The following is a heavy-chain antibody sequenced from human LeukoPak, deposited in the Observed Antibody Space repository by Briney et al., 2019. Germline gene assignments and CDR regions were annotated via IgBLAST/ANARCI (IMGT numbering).Heavy chain of an antibody. J-gene: IGHJ5*02. CDR3: ARRGWFDP. CDR2: INHSGST. Sequence: SETLSLTCAVYGGSFSGYYWSWIRQPLGKGLEWIGEINHSGSTNYNPSLKSRVTISVDTSKNQFSLKLSSVTAADTAVYYCARRGWFDPWGQGTLVTVSS. CDR1: GGSFSGYY. V-gene: IGHV4-34*01.